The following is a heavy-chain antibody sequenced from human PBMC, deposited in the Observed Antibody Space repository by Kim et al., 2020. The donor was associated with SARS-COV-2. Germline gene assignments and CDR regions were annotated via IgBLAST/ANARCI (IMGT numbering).Heavy chain of an antibody. J-gene: IGHJ4*02. CDR1: GFTFSSYA. D-gene: IGHD3-3*01. CDR2: ISGSGGST. CDR3: AKDLRITIFGVVITAFDY. V-gene: IGHV3-23*01. Sequence: GGSLRLSCAASGFTFSSYAMSWVRQAPGKGLEWVSAISGSGGSTYYADSVKGRFTISRDNSKNTLYLQMNSLRAEDTAVYYCAKDLRITIFGVVITAFDYWGQGTLVTVSS.